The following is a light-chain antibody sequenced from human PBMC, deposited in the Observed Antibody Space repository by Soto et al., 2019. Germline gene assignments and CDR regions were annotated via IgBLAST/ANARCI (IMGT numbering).Light chain of an antibody. J-gene: IGKJ1*01. Sequence: DIQMTQSPSNLSASVGDRVTITCRASQSISSWLAWYQQKPGKAPKLLIYKASSLESGVPSRFSGGGSGTEFTLTISSLQPDDFATYYCQQYNSYWTFGQGTKVDI. CDR2: KAS. CDR1: QSISSW. CDR3: QQYNSYWT. V-gene: IGKV1-5*03.